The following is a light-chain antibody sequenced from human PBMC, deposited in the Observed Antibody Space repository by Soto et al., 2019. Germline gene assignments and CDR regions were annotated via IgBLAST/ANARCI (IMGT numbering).Light chain of an antibody. J-gene: IGKJ1*01. Sequence: ETVMTQSPATLSVSPGERATLSCRASQSVSSDLAWYQQKPGQAPRLLMFGASIRATSISARFTGSRSGTDFTLTISSLQSEDFAVYFCQQYNTWPRTFGQGTKVDI. CDR2: GAS. V-gene: IGKV3-15*01. CDR1: QSVSSD. CDR3: QQYNTWPRT.